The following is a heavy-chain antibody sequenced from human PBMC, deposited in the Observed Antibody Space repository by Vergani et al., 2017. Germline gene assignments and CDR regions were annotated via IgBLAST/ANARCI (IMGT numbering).Heavy chain of an antibody. D-gene: IGHD1-26*01. CDR2: SIPIFGTA. CDR3: ARERGVGATTSFDY. Sequence: QVQLVQSGAEVKKPGSSVKVSCKASGGTFSSYAISWVRQAPGQGLEWMGGSIPIFGTANCAQKFQGRVTITADASPSTAYMELSSLRSEDTAVYYCARERGVGATTSFDYWGQGTLVTVSS. V-gene: IGHV1-69*01. CDR1: GGTFSSYA. J-gene: IGHJ4*02.